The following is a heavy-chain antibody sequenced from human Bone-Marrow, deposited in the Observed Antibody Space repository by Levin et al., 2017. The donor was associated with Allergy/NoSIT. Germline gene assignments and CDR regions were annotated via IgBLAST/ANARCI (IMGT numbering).Heavy chain of an antibody. D-gene: IGHD2-15*01. CDR3: AGLGYCSCGSCFWPNDYEDDDGP. CDR1: GGIFSNLA. Sequence: ASVKVSCKASGGIFSNLALNWVRQAPGQGLVWMGGVIPIFGTANYAQEFQGRVTITADESTSTAYLELSSLKSEDTAVYYCAGLGYCSCGSCFWPNDYEDDDGPWGQGTLVTVSS. J-gene: IGHJ5*02. V-gene: IGHV1-69*13. CDR2: VIPIFGTA.